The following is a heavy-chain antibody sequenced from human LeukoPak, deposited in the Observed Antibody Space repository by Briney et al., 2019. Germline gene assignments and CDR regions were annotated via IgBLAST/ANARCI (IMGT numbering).Heavy chain of an antibody. CDR3: ERLYGGNERGFGDV. D-gene: IGHD4-23*01. CDR1: GGSFSGYY. J-gene: IGHJ6*04. CDR2: IYYTGST. Sequence: SETLSLTCAVYGGSFSGYYWSWIRQPPGKGREGIGSIYYTGSTYYNPSLTSRVTISVDTSKNQFSMKLRSVTAADTTVYYCERLYGGNERGFGDVWGKGTSVTISS. V-gene: IGHV4-34*01.